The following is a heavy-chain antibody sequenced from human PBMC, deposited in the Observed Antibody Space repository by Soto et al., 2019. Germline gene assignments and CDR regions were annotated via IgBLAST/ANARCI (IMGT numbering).Heavy chain of an antibody. Sequence: ASVKVSCKASGYTFSGFYMHWVRQAPGQGLEWMGWINPNSGGTKSAEKFQGRVTMTRDTSISTAYMELSRLTSDDTAVYYCASAAVTCTAGPDFRGQATQVPVSP. CDR3: ASAAVTCTAGPDF. CDR2: INPNSGGT. D-gene: IGHD6-19*01. V-gene: IGHV1-2*02. CDR1: GYTFSGFY. J-gene: IGHJ4*02.